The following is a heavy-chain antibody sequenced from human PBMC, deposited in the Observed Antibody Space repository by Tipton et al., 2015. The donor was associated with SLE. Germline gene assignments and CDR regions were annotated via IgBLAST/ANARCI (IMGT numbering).Heavy chain of an antibody. Sequence: TLSLTCTVSGGSTSSYYWSWIRQPAGKGLEWIGRIYTTGSTNYTPSLTSRVTISVDTTKNQFSLKLSSVTAADTAVYYCARWINYNYDRSGYYPGAFDIWGQGTMVTVSS. V-gene: IGHV4-4*07. CDR1: GGSTSSYY. CDR2: IYTTGST. D-gene: IGHD3-22*01. CDR3: ARWINYNYDRSGYYPGAFDI. J-gene: IGHJ3*02.